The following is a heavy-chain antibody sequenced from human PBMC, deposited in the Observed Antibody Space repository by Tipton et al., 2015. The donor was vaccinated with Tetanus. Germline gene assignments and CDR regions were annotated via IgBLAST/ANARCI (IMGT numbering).Heavy chain of an antibody. CDR3: ARGGQSVAAAGWFDP. Sequence: TLSLNCAVSGGSISSGGYSWSWIRQPPGKGLEWIGHIYHSGSTYYTPSPKSRVTTSVDRSKNQFSLKLSSVTAADTAVYYCARGGQSVAAAGWFDPWGQGTLVTVSS. V-gene: IGHV4-30-2*01. CDR1: GGSISSGGYS. D-gene: IGHD6-13*01. CDR2: IYHSGST. J-gene: IGHJ5*02.